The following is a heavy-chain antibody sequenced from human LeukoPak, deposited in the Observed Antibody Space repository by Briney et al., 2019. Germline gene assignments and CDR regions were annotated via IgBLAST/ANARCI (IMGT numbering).Heavy chain of an antibody. CDR1: GGSISSSNW. CDR3: ARVRIQLWAYYFDY. D-gene: IGHD5-18*01. Sequence: SETLSLTCAVSGGSISSSNWWSWVRQPPGKGLEWIGEIFHSGSTYYNPSLKSRVTISVDTSKNQFSLKLSSVTAADTAVYYCARVRIQLWAYYFDYWGQGTLVTVSS. CDR2: IFHSGST. V-gene: IGHV4-4*02. J-gene: IGHJ4*02.